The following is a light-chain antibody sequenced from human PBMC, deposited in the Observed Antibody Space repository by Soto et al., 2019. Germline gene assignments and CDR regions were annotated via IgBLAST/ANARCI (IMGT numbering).Light chain of an antibody. CDR3: FSHRSGDSHV. V-gene: IGLV2-14*01. Sequence: QSALTQPASVSGSPGQSITISCTGTSSDIGAYNYVSWYQQYPGKAPKLMIYGVTYRPSGVSNRFSGSKTGNTASLTISGLQAEDEADYYCFSHRSGDSHVFGTGTRSPS. CDR1: SSDIGAYNY. CDR2: GVT. J-gene: IGLJ1*01.